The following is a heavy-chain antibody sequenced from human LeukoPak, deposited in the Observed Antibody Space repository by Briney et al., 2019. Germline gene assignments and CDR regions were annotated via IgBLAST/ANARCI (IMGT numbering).Heavy chain of an antibody. J-gene: IGHJ5*02. CDR3: ARDNYVSRNSNWFDP. D-gene: IGHD3-22*01. Sequence: GGSLRLSCGASGFTFSTYSMNWVRQAPGKGLEWVSSISSRGSSIYYADSVKGRFTISRDNAKNSLYLQMSRLRAEDTAVYYCARDNYVSRNSNWFDPWGQGTQVTVSS. CDR1: GFTFSTYS. V-gene: IGHV3-21*01. CDR2: ISSRGSSI.